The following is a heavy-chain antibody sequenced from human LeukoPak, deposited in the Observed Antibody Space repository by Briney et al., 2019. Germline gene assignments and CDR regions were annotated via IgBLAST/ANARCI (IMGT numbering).Heavy chain of an antibody. V-gene: IGHV3-21*01. Sequence: KTGGSLRLSCAASGFTFSSYTMNWVRQAPGKGLEWVSSISSSSSYIYYADSVKGRFTISRDNAKNSLYLQMNSLRAEDTAVYYCARVSSGWSSNWFDPWGQGTLVTVSS. J-gene: IGHJ5*02. D-gene: IGHD6-19*01. CDR2: ISSSSSYI. CDR1: GFTFSSYT. CDR3: ARVSSGWSSNWFDP.